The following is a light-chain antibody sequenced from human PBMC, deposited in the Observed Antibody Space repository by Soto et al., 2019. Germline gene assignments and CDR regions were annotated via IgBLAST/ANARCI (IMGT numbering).Light chain of an antibody. CDR3: SSYTSRSTLGV. CDR2: DVS. CDR1: SSDVGGYNY. J-gene: IGLJ1*01. V-gene: IGLV2-14*01. Sequence: QSALTQPASVSGSPGQSITISCTGTSSDVGGYNYVSWYQQHPGKAPKLMIYDVSNRPSGVSNRFSGSKSGNMASLTISGLQAEDEADYYCSSYTSRSTLGVFGTGTKVTVL.